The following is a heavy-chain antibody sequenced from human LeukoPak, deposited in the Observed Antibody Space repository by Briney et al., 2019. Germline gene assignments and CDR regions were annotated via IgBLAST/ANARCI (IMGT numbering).Heavy chain of an antibody. CDR3: ARGLDTAMVTGYYYYMDV. CDR1: GYTFTIYD. D-gene: IGHD5-18*01. CDR2: MNPNSGNT. Sequence: GASVTVSCKASGYTFTIYDINWVRQATGQGLEWMGWMNPNSGNTGYAQKFQGRVTITRNTSISTAYMELSSLRSEDTAVYYCARGLDTAMVTGYYYYMDVWGKGTTVTVSS. J-gene: IGHJ6*03. V-gene: IGHV1-8*03.